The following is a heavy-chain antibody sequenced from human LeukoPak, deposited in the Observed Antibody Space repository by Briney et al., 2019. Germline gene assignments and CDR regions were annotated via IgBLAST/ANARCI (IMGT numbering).Heavy chain of an antibody. J-gene: IGHJ5*02. Sequence: SETLSLTCTVSGYSISSGYYWGWIRQPPGKGLEWIGSIYHSGSTYYNPSLKSRVTISVDTSKNQFSLKLSSVTAADTAVYYCARDFTMVRGVIINPGPQLYNWFDPWGQGTLVTVSS. CDR3: ARDFTMVRGVIINPGPQLYNWFDP. CDR1: GYSISSGYY. D-gene: IGHD3-10*01. V-gene: IGHV4-38-2*02. CDR2: IYHSGST.